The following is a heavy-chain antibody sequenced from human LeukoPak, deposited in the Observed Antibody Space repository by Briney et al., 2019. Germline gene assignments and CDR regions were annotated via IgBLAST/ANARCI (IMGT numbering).Heavy chain of an antibody. Sequence: SVKVSCKASGGTFSSYAISWVRQAPGQGLEWMGRIIPIFGTANYAQKFQGRVTITTDESTSTAYMELSSLRSEDTAVYYCARDSIQLWLPHYYYYMDVWGKGTTVTVSS. CDR3: ARDSIQLWLPHYYYYMDV. D-gene: IGHD5-18*01. V-gene: IGHV1-69*05. CDR1: GGTFSSYA. CDR2: IIPIFGTA. J-gene: IGHJ6*03.